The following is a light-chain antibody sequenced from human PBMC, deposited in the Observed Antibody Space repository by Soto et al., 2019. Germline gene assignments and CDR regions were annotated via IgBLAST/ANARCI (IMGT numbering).Light chain of an antibody. Sequence: QSVLTQPPSASGTLGQRVTISCSGSNSNIGSNTVNWYQQLPGTAPKLLMYINNKRPSGVPDRFSGSKSGTSASLAISGLQSEDEAEYCCASWEDTLNGPIFGGGTKLTVL. CDR1: NSNIGSNT. J-gene: IGLJ2*01. CDR3: ASWEDTLNGPI. CDR2: INN. V-gene: IGLV1-44*01.